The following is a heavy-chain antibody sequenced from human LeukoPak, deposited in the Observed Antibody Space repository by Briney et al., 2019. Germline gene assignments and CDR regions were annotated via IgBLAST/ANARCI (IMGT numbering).Heavy chain of an antibody. J-gene: IGHJ3*02. V-gene: IGHV1-69*06. CDR1: GGTFSSYA. Sequence: SVKVSCKASGGTFSSYAISWVRRAPGQGLEWMGGIIPIFGTATYAQKFQGRVTITADKSTSTAYMELSSLRSEDTAVYYCARDRDGYNQTEHAFDIWGQGTMVTVSS. CDR3: ARDRDGYNQTEHAFDI. CDR2: IIPIFGTA. D-gene: IGHD5-24*01.